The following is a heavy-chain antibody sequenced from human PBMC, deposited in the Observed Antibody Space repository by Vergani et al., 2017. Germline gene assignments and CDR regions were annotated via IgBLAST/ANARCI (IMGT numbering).Heavy chain of an antibody. CDR2: ISSSSSTI. V-gene: IGHV3-48*01. D-gene: IGHD1-26*01. J-gene: IGHJ6*02. Sequence: EVQLVESGGGLVQPGGSLRLSCAASGFTFSSSSMNWVRQAPGKGLEWVSYISSSSSTIYYADSVKGRFTISRDNAKNSLYLQMNSLRAEDTAVYYCAREGRSGSYYGGLRYYGMDVWGQGTTVTVSS. CDR1: GFTFSSSS. CDR3: AREGRSGSYYGGLRYYGMDV.